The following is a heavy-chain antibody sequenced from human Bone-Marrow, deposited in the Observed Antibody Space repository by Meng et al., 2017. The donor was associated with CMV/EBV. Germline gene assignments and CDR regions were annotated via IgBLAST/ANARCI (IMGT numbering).Heavy chain of an antibody. J-gene: IGHJ4*02. Sequence: ASVKVSCKASGYTFTSYDINWVRQATGQGLEWMGWMNPNSGNTGYAQKFQGRVTMTTDTSTSTAYMELGSLRSEDTAVYYCARDSNARYFDWFGYFDYWGQGTLVTVSS. V-gene: IGHV1-8*02. CDR3: ARDSNARYFDWFGYFDY. CDR2: MNPNSGNT. D-gene: IGHD3-9*01. CDR1: GYTFTSYD.